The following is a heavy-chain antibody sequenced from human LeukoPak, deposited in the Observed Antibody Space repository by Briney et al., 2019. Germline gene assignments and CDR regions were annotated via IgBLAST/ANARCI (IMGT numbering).Heavy chain of an antibody. V-gene: IGHV3-21*01. CDR1: GFTFSSYN. J-gene: IGHJ6*02. CDR3: ARDFIAVAGSFYYYGMDV. CDR2: ISSSSSYI. Sequence: GGSLRLSCAASGFTFSSYNMNWVRQAPGKGLEWVSSISSSSSYIYYAASVKGRFTISRDNAKNSLYLQMNSLRVEDTAIYYCARDFIAVAGSFYYYGMDVWGQGTMVTVSS. D-gene: IGHD6-13*01.